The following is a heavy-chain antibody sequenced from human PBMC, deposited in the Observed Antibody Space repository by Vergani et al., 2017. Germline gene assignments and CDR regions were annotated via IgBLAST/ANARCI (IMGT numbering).Heavy chain of an antibody. CDR3: AKANPRNSGYDYLYYYHAMDV. CDR1: GFTFNNYA. Sequence: EVQLLESGGDLVKPGGSLRLSCAASGFTFNNYAMNWVPQAPGKGLEWVSGISGSVGSTYYAGSVKGRFTISRDSSKNTLYRQMNSLIAGDTAVYYCAKANPRNSGYDYLYYYHAMDVWGQGTTVTVSS. J-gene: IGHJ6*02. CDR2: ISGSVGST. V-gene: IGHV3-23*01. D-gene: IGHD5-12*01.